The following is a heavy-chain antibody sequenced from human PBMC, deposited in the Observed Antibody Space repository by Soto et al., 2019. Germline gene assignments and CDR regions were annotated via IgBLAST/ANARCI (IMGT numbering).Heavy chain of an antibody. V-gene: IGHV3-30*18. CDR2: ISYDGSNK. Sequence: QVQLVESGGGVVQPGRSLRLSGAASGFTFSSYGMHWVRQAPGKGLEWVAVISYDGSNKYYADSVKGRFTISRDNSKNTLYLQMNSLRAEDTAVYYCAKGSRRNYDSSGPPFDYWGQGTLVTVSS. D-gene: IGHD3-22*01. CDR3: AKGSRRNYDSSGPPFDY. CDR1: GFTFSSYG. J-gene: IGHJ4*02.